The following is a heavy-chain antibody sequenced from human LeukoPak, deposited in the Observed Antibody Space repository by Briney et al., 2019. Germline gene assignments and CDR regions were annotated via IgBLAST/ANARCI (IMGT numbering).Heavy chain of an antibody. Sequence: GGSLRLSCTASGFTFSSYSLNWVRRAPGKGLERVSSVSTGSNYIYYADSVKGRFTISRDNDKNSLYLQMNSLRVEDTAVYYCARGPSYGDRCDYLDYWGQGALVAVSS. CDR2: VSTGSNYI. J-gene: IGHJ4*02. CDR1: GFTFSSYS. CDR3: ARGPSYGDRCDYLDY. V-gene: IGHV3-21*01. D-gene: IGHD4/OR15-4a*01.